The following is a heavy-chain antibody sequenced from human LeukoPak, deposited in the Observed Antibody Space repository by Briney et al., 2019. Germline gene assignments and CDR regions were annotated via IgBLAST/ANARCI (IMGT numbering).Heavy chain of an antibody. D-gene: IGHD6-13*01. Sequence: GGSLRLSCAASGFTFSSYAMSWLRQAPGKGLEWVSAISGSGGSTYYADSVKGRFTISRDNSKNTLYLQMNSLRAEDTAVYYCATNSSRDVFDYWGQGTLVTVSS. CDR1: GFTFSSYA. V-gene: IGHV3-23*01. CDR2: ISGSGGST. J-gene: IGHJ4*02. CDR3: ATNSSRDVFDY.